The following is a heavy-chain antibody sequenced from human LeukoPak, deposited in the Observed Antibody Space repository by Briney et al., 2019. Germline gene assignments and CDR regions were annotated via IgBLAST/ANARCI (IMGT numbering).Heavy chain of an antibody. Sequence: GASVKVSCKASGYTFTGYYMHWARQAPGQGLEWMGWINPNSGDTNYAQKFQGRVTMTRDTSISTAYMELSRLRSDDTAVYYCARDRCSGGSCYRGYDYWGQGTLVTVSS. CDR2: INPNSGDT. CDR1: GYTFTGYY. D-gene: IGHD2-15*01. V-gene: IGHV1-2*02. J-gene: IGHJ4*02. CDR3: ARDRCSGGSCYRGYDY.